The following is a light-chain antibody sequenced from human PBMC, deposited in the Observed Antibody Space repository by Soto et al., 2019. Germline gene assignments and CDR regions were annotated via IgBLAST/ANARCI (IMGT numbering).Light chain of an antibody. CDR1: SSNIGAGYD. J-gene: IGLJ1*01. Sequence: QSVLTQPPSVSGAPGQGVTISCTGSSSNIGAGYDVHWYQQLPGTAPKLLIYGNNNRPSGVPDRFSGSKSGTSASLAITGLQAEDEADYYCQSHDSSLSGFYVFGTGTKLTVL. V-gene: IGLV1-40*01. CDR3: QSHDSSLSGFYV. CDR2: GNN.